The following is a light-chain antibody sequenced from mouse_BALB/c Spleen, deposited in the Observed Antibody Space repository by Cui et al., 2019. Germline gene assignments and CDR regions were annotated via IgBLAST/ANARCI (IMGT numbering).Light chain of an antibody. CDR1: SSVSSSY. V-gene: IGKV4-74*01. J-gene: IGKJ2*01. CDR3: HQYHRSPYT. CDR2: STS. Sequence: QIVLTQSPAIMSGSLGERVTMTCTASSSVSSSYLHWYQQKPGSSPKLWIYSTSNLASGVPARFSGSGSGTSYSLTISSMEAEDAATYYCHQYHRSPYTFGGGTKLEIK.